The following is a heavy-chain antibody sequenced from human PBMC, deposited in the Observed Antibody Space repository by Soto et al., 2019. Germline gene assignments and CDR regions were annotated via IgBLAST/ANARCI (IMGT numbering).Heavy chain of an antibody. J-gene: IGHJ3*02. CDR3: ARGPDFRSWKGAFDI. V-gene: IGHV3-30-3*01. CDR2: ISYDGSNK. CDR1: GFTFSSYA. D-gene: IGHD1-1*01. Sequence: PGGSLRLSCAASGFTFSSYAMHWVRQAPGKGLEWVAVISYDGSNKYYADSVKGRFTISRDNSKNTLYLQMNSLRAEDTAVYYCARGPDFRSWKGAFDIWGQGTMVTVSS.